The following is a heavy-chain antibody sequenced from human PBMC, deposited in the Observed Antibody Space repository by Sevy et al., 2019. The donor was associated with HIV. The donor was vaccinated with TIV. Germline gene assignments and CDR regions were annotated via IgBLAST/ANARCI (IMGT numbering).Heavy chain of an antibody. CDR1: GFPLSGVV. CDR2: INSGGGST. Sequence: GFLRPPCGASGFPLSGVVMSWVRQAPGKGLEWVSNINSGGGSTYYADSVKGRFTISRDNSQNTLDLQMNSLRAEDTAVYYCAKDVVGGYYDSSGYSDHWGQGTLVTVSS. V-gene: IGHV3-23*01. CDR3: AKDVVGGYYDSSGYSDH. D-gene: IGHD3-22*01. J-gene: IGHJ4*02.